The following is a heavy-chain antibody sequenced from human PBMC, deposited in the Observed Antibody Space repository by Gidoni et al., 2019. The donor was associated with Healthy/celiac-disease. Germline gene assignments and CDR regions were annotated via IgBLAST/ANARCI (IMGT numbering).Heavy chain of an antibody. CDR1: GFSLSTSGVG. Sequence: QITLKESGPTLVKPTQTLTLTCPFSGFSLSTSGVGVGWIRQPPGKALEWLALIYWDDDKRYSPSLKSRLTITKDTSKNQVVLTMTNMDPVDTATYYCAHSRITIFGVVRDFDYWGQGTLVTVSS. J-gene: IGHJ4*02. D-gene: IGHD3-3*01. CDR3: AHSRITIFGVVRDFDY. V-gene: IGHV2-5*02. CDR2: IYWDDDK.